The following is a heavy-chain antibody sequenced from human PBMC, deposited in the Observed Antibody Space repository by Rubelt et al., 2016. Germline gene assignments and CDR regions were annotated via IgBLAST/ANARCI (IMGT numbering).Heavy chain of an antibody. CDR2: ISVYNGNT. V-gene: IGHV1-18*01. J-gene: IGHJ4*02. CDR1: GYTFTTSA. Sequence: QVQLVQSETEVKKPGASVKVSCKASGYTFTTSAISWVRQAPGQGLEWMGWISVYNGNTNYAQKFQGRVTMTANTLTSKAYRGVRGLRCDDTAVDYCARDGIAAAVDYWGQGTLVTVSS. D-gene: IGHD6-13*01. CDR3: ARDGIAAAVDY.